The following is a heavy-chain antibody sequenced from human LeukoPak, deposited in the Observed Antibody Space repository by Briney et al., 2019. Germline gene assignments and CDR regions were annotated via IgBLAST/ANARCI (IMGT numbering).Heavy chain of an antibody. CDR1: GYTFTGYY. J-gene: IGHJ5*02. V-gene: IGHV1-2*02. D-gene: IGHD6-19*01. Sequence: GASVKVSCKASGYTFTGYYMHWVRQASGQRLECMGWINPNSGGTNYAQKFQGRVTMTRDTSISTAYMELSRLRSDDTAVYYCARDPLQYSSGWYYVSAGSGFDPWGQGTLVTVSS. CDR2: INPNSGGT. CDR3: ARDPLQYSSGWYYVSAGSGFDP.